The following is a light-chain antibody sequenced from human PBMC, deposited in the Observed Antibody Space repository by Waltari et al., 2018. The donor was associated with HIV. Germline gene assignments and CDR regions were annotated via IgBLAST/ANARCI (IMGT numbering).Light chain of an antibody. CDR1: QGIGID. CDR2: AAS. CDR3: LQHNSYPYT. V-gene: IGKV1-17*01. Sequence: DIQMTQSPSSLSASIGDTVTITCRASQGIGIDLGWYQQRPGKAPNRLVYAASGLPTGVPPRFSGSGSGTDFTLTISSLQPEDFATYYCLQHNSYPYTVGQGTKLEIK. J-gene: IGKJ2*01.